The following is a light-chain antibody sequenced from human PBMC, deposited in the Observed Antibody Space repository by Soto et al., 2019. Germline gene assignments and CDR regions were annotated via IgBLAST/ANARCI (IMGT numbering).Light chain of an antibody. Sequence: DIQMTQSPPSVSASVGDRVTITCRASQDVGKWLAWYQQKPGKAPTLLIHGASSLQSGVPPRYSGSGYGTDFTLTISSLQSEDFAVYYCQQYNIWRSITFGQGTRLEIK. CDR3: QQYNIWRSIT. V-gene: IGKV1-12*02. CDR1: QDVGKW. J-gene: IGKJ5*01. CDR2: GAS.